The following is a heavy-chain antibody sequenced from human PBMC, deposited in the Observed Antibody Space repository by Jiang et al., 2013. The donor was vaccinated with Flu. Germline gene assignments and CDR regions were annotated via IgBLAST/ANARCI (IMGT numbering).Heavy chain of an antibody. CDR1: GGSISSYY. CDR3: ARAPGDHLDY. CDR2: IYYSGST. J-gene: IGHJ4*02. D-gene: IGHD4-17*01. Sequence: GPGLVKPSETLSLTCTVSGGSISSYYWSWIRQPPGKGLEWIGYIYYSGSTNYNPSLKSRVTISVDTSKNQFSLKLSSVTAADTAVYYCARAPGDHLDYWGQGTLVTVSS. V-gene: IGHV4-59*01.